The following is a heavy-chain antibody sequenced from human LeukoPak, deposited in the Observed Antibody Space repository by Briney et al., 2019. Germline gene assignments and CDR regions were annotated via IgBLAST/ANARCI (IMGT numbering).Heavy chain of an antibody. Sequence: SETLSLTCTVSGGSISSYYWSWIRQPPGKGLEWIGSIYYSGNTYYNPSLKSRVTISVDTSKNQFSLKLSSVTAADTAVYYCARNRVVYYYDSSGLDYWGQGTLVTVSS. CDR3: ARNRVVYYYDSSGLDY. D-gene: IGHD3-22*01. J-gene: IGHJ4*02. CDR2: IYYSGNT. CDR1: GGSISSYY. V-gene: IGHV4-59*05.